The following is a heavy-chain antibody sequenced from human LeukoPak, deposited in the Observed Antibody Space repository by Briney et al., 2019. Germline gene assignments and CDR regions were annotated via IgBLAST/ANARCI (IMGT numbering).Heavy chain of an antibody. CDR3: ATGSGLWSPDY. Sequence: PGGSLTLSYAASGFTFSTYWMHWVRQAPGKGLVWVSRINTDGTGTSYADSVKGRFTISRDNAKNRLYVQMNSLRAEDTAVYYCATGSGLWSPDYWGQGTLVTVSS. J-gene: IGHJ4*02. V-gene: IGHV3-74*01. CDR2: INTDGTGT. D-gene: IGHD5-18*01. CDR1: GFTFSTYW.